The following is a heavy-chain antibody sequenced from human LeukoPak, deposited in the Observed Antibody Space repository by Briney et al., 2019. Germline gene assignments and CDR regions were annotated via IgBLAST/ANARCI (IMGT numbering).Heavy chain of an antibody. CDR2: IKKDGSEK. J-gene: IGHJ4*02. CDR3: ARGDSGSYAGYFDY. Sequence: PGGSERLCCAASGFTFSDYWMSWVRQAPGKGLEWVANIKKDGSEKYYVDSVKGRFTISRDNAKNSVYLQMNSLRAEDTAVYYCARGDSGSYAGYFDYWGQGTLVTVSS. D-gene: IGHD1-26*01. CDR1: GFTFSDYW. V-gene: IGHV3-7*01.